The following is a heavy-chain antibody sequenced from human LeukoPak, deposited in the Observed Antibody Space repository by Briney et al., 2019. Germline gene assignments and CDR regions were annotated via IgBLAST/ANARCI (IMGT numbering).Heavy chain of an antibody. D-gene: IGHD1-26*01. V-gene: IGHV3-21*01. CDR3: AEVGATTGGCDAFDI. CDR2: ISYTGTYI. J-gene: IGHJ3*02. Sequence: PGGSLRLSCAASAFSLNAYNMNWVRQAPGKGLEWVSSISYTGTYIYYADSVKGRFTISRDNAQNSLYLQMNSLRAEDTAVYYCAEVGATTGGCDAFDIWGQGTMVTVSS. CDR1: AFSLNAYN.